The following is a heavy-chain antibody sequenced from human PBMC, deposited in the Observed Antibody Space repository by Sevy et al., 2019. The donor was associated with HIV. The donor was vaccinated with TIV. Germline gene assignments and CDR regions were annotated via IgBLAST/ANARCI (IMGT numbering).Heavy chain of an antibody. Sequence: SETLSLTCAVSGGTFSGYYWSWIRQAPGKGLEWIGEINDSGSTNPNPSLKSRITASVDTSTNQFSLILGSVTAADPAVYYCAGAPPYFFGSGNYIIFDYWGQGALVTVSS. D-gene: IGHD3-10*01. CDR3: AGAPPYFFGSGNYIIFDY. J-gene: IGHJ4*02. CDR2: INDSGST. CDR1: GGTFSGYY. V-gene: IGHV4-34*01.